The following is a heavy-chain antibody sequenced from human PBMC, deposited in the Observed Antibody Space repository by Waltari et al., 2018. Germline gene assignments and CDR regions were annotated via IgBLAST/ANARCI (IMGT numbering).Heavy chain of an antibody. CDR3: ARVSGSGYSYGLLYWYFDL. CDR1: GGSISSSNW. D-gene: IGHD5-18*01. V-gene: IGHV4-4*02. CDR2: IYHSGST. J-gene: IGHJ2*01. Sequence: QVQLQESGPGLVKPSGTLSLTCAVSGGSISSSNWWSWVRQPPGKGLEWIGEIYHSGSTNYNPSLKSRVTISVDKSKNQFSLKLSSVTAADTAVYYCARVSGSGYSYGLLYWYFDLWGRGTLVTVSS.